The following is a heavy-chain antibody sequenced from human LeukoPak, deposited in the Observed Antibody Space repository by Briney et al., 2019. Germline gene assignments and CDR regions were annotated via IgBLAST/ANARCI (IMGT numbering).Heavy chain of an antibody. Sequence: PGGTLRLSCAASGFSFSTYNMNWVRQAPGKGLEWVSSITTSSTYIYYADSVKGRFTISRDNAKNSLYLQMNSLRAEDTAVYYCARDPYSGSYGDYYYYYMDVWGKGTTVTISS. CDR1: GFSFSTYN. V-gene: IGHV3-21*01. CDR3: ARDPYSGSYGDYYYYYMDV. D-gene: IGHD1-26*01. J-gene: IGHJ6*03. CDR2: ITTSSTYI.